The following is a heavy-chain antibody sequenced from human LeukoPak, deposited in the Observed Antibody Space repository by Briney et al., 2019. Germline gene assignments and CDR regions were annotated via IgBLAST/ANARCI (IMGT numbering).Heavy chain of an antibody. CDR1: GGSISSYY. V-gene: IGHV4-59*01. D-gene: IGHD6-19*01. J-gene: IGHJ4*02. CDR3: ARAKYSSGWYYFDY. CDR2: IYYSGST. Sequence: PSETLSLTCTVSGGSISSYYLSWIRQPPGKGLEWIGYIYYSGSTNYKPSLKSRVTISVDTSKNQFSLKLSSVTAADTAVYYCARAKYSSGWYYFDYWGQGTLVTVSS.